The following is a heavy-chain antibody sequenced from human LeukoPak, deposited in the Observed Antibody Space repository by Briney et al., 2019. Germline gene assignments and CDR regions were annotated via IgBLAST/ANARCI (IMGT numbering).Heavy chain of an antibody. V-gene: IGHV4-38-2*01. CDR1: GYSISSGYY. Sequence: SETLSLTCAVSGYSISSGYYWGWIRQPPGMGLEWIGSMFHSGSTYYNPSLKSRVTISVDKSKNPFSLKLSSVTAADTAVYYCARSLSRGYSGFRVSPFDYWGQGTLVTVSS. CDR3: ARSLSRGYSGFRVSPFDY. D-gene: IGHD5-12*01. J-gene: IGHJ4*02. CDR2: MFHSGST.